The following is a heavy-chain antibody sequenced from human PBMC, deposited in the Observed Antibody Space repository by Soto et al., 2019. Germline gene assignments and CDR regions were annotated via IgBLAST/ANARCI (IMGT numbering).Heavy chain of an antibody. Sequence: ASETLSLTCAVYGGSFSGYYWSWIRQPPGKGLEWIGEINHSGSTNYNPSLKSRVTISVDTSKNQFSLKLSSVTAADTAVYYCARLAAASYYYYYYGMDVWGQGTTVTVSS. D-gene: IGHD6-13*01. CDR2: INHSGST. CDR3: ARLAAASYYYYYYGMDV. CDR1: GGSFSGYY. V-gene: IGHV4-34*01. J-gene: IGHJ6*02.